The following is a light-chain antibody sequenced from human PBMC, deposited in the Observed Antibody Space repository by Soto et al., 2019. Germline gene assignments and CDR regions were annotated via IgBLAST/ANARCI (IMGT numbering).Light chain of an antibody. CDR3: QQSYSRVT. J-gene: IGKJ1*01. V-gene: IGKV1-39*01. CDR2: AAS. Sequence: DIQMTQSPSSLSASVGDGVTITCRASQSISSYVSWYQQKPGKAPKLLIYAASRLQSGVPSRFSGSRAGTDFTLIISSLQPEDVATYYCQQSYSRVTFGQGTKVDIK. CDR1: QSISSY.